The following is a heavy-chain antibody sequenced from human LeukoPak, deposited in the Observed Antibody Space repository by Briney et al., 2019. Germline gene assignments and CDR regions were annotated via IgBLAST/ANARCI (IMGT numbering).Heavy chain of an antibody. D-gene: IGHD6-19*01. J-gene: IGHJ4*02. V-gene: IGHV1-2*06. CDR2: IIPSTGGT. Sequence: ASVKVSCKASGYTFTGYYVHWVRQAPGQGLEWMGRIIPSTGGTVYAQKFQGRVTMTRDTSISTVHLELSSLRSDDTALYFCAREQSITVAGTDYWGQGTLVTVSS. CDR1: GYTFTGYY. CDR3: AREQSITVAGTDY.